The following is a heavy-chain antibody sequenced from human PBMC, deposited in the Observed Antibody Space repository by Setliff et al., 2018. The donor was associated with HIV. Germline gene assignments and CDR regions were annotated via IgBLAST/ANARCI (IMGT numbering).Heavy chain of an antibody. CDR3: ARDRVAVAVSLIYYYGMDV. V-gene: IGHV4-59*11. J-gene: IGHJ6*02. CDR1: GCSISSHY. D-gene: IGHD6-19*01. Sequence: PSETLSLTCTVSGCSISSHYWSWIRQPPGKGLEWIGSIYYSGSTNYNPSLKSRVTISVDTSKNQFSLKLSSVTAADTAVYYCARDRVAVAVSLIYYYGMDVWGQGTTVTVSS. CDR2: IYYSGST.